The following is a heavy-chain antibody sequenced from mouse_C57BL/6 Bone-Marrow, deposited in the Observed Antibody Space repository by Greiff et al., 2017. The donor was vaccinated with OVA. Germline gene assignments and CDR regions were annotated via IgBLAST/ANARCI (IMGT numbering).Heavy chain of an antibody. V-gene: IGHV1-42*01. CDR2: INPSTGGT. D-gene: IGHD2-5*01. J-gene: IGHJ1*03. CDR1: GYSFTGYY. CDR3: ARAYYSNPYWYFDV. Sequence: VQLQQSGPELVKPGASVKISCKASGYSFTGYYMNWVKQSPEKSLEWIGEINPSTGGTTYNQKFKAKATLTVDKSSSTAYMQRKSLTSEDSAVDYCARAYYSNPYWYFDVWGTGTTVTVSS.